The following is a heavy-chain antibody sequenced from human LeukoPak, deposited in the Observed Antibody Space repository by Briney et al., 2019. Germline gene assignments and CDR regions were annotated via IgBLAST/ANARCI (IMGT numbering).Heavy chain of an antibody. CDR1: GFTFDDYA. V-gene: IGHV3-9*03. CDR3: ATQGRGLFGAFDI. D-gene: IGHD3-16*02. J-gene: IGHJ3*02. Sequence: GGSLRLSCAASGFTFDDYAMHWVRQAPGKGLEWVSGISWNSGSIGYADSVKGRFTISRDNAKNSLYLQMNSLRAEDMALYYCATQGRGLFGAFDIWGQGTMVTVSS. CDR2: ISWNSGSI.